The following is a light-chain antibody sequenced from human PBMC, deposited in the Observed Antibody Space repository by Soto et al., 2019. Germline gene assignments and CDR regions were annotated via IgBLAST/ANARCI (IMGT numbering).Light chain of an antibody. CDR2: EVS. V-gene: IGLV2-14*01. J-gene: IGLJ3*02. CDR3: NSYTSSSTLV. CDR1: SSDVGNYNY. Sequence: QSALTQPASVSGSPGQSITISCTGTSSDVGNYNYVSWYQQHPDKAPKLIIYEVSNRPSGVSYRFSGSKSGNTASLTISGLQAEDEADYYCNSYTSSSTLVFGGGTKLTVL.